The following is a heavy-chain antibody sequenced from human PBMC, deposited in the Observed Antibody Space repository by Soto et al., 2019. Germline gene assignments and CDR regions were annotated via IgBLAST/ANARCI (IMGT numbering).Heavy chain of an antibody. CDR2: IYYSGST. CDR3: ARGRSSGYYGGDWFDP. V-gene: IGHV4-59*01. D-gene: IGHD3-22*01. J-gene: IGHJ5*02. CDR1: GGSISSYY. Sequence: SETLSLTCTVSGGSISSYYWSWIRQPPGKGLEWIGYIYYSGSTNYNPSLKSRVTISVDTSKNQFSLKLSSVTAADTAVYYCARGRSSGYYGGDWFDPWGQGTLVTVSS.